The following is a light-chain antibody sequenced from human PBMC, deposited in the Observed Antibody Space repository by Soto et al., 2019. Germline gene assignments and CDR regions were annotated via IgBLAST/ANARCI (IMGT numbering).Light chain of an antibody. J-gene: IGLJ2*01. V-gene: IGLV2-14*01. CDR1: SRDVGAYNL. CDR3: SAYTPRITLV. Sequence: QSVLTQPASVSGSPGQSITISCSGSSRDVGAYNLVSWYQQPPGKAPQLLIYEVRNRPSGISSRFSGSRSGNTASLTISSLLPEDEADYYCSAYTPRITLVFGGGTKVTVL. CDR2: EVR.